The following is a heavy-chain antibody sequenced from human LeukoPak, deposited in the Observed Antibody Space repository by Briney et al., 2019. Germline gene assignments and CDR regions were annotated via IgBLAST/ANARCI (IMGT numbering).Heavy chain of an antibody. CDR2: IYYSGST. CDR1: GGSISSSSYY. J-gene: IGHJ4*02. V-gene: IGHV4-39*07. D-gene: IGHD2-15*01. Sequence: PSETLSLTCTVSGGSISSSSYYWGWIRQPPGKGLEWIGSIYYSGSTYYNPSLKSRVTISVDTSKNQFSLKLSSVTAADTAVYYCARVRGYCSGGSCPGGFYYFDYWGQGTLVTVSS. CDR3: ARVRGYCSGGSCPGGFYYFDY.